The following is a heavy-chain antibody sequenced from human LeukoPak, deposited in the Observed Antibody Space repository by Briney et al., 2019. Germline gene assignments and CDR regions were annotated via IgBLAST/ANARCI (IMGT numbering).Heavy chain of an antibody. J-gene: IGHJ4*02. V-gene: IGHV4-59*01. CDR2: IYYSGST. Sequence: PSEALSLTCTVSGGSISSYYWSWIWQPPGKGLEWIGYIYYSGSTNYNPSLKSRVTISVDTSKNQFSLKLSSVTAADTAVYYCARLQYSGSYYDYWGQGTLVTVSS. D-gene: IGHD1-26*01. CDR3: ARLQYSGSYYDY. CDR1: GGSISSYY.